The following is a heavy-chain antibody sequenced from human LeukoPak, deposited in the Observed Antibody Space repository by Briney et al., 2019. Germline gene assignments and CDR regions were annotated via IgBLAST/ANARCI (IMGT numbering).Heavy chain of an antibody. CDR3: ASSDYGGGSFDP. J-gene: IGHJ5*02. Sequence: ASVKVSCKASGYTFTGYYMYWVRQAPGQGLEWMGWINPNSGGTNYAQKFQGRVTMTRDTSISTAYMELSRLRSDDTAVYYCASSDYGGGSFDPWGQGTLVTVSS. D-gene: IGHD4-23*01. CDR1: GYTFTGYY. V-gene: IGHV1-2*02. CDR2: INPNSGGT.